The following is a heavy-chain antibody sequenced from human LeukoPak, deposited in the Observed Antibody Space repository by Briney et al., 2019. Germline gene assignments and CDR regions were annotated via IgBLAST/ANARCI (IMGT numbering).Heavy chain of an antibody. CDR3: AKAAGGATSLFDY. CDR2: ISYDGSNK. Sequence: GRSLRLSCAASGFTFSNYGMHWVRQAPGMGLPWVAVISYDGSNKYYADSVKGRFTISRDNSKNTLCLQMNSLRAEDTAVYYCAKAAGGATSLFDYWGQGTLVTVSS. CDR1: GFTFSNYG. V-gene: IGHV3-30*18. J-gene: IGHJ4*02. D-gene: IGHD1-26*01.